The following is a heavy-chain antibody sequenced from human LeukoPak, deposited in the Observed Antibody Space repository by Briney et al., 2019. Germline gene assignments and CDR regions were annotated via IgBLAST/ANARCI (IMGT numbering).Heavy chain of an antibody. Sequence: GGSLRLSGAASGFTFSDYCMSWIRQAPGKGLEWVSYISGSSKYINYADSVKGRFTISRDNAKNSLYLQMNSLRAEDTAVYYCARGNRPPDYWGQGTLVTASS. V-gene: IGHV3-11*06. J-gene: IGHJ4*02. CDR1: GFTFSDYC. CDR2: ISGSSKYI. CDR3: ARGNRPPDY.